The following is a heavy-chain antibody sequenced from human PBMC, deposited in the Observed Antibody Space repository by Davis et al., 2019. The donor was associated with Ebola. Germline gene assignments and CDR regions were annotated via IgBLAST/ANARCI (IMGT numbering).Heavy chain of an antibody. Sequence: SVKVSCKASGGTFRNYAISWVRQAPGQGLEWMGGIIPLFGTTNYAQNFKGRVTITADESTTTAYMELSSLRSEDTAMYYCALRVAGDYWGQGTLVTVSS. V-gene: IGHV1-69*13. J-gene: IGHJ4*02. CDR2: IIPLFGTT. CDR1: GGTFRNYA. D-gene: IGHD6-19*01. CDR3: ALRVAGDY.